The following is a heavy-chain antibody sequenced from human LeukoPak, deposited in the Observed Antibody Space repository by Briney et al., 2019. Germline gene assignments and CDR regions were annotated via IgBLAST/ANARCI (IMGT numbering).Heavy chain of an antibody. D-gene: IGHD5/OR15-5a*01. CDR1: DGSISGYY. CDR2: IFYSGLT. CDR3: ARGQRHDRPGRVLNWFDS. J-gene: IGHJ5*01. V-gene: IGHV4-59*01. Sequence: SETLSLTCTVSDGSISGYYWSWIRQPPGKPLEWIGWIFYSGLTNYTPSLSSRISISLDTSKKQFSLKVTSVTAADTAVYFCARGQRHDRPGRVLNWFDSWGQGKLVTVSS.